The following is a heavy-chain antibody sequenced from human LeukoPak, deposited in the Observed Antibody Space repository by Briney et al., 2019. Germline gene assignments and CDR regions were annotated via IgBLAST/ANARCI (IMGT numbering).Heavy chain of an antibody. Sequence: ASVKVSCKASGYTFTSYDINWVRQATGQGLEWMGWMNLNSGNTGYAQKFQGRVTMTRNTSISTAYMELSSLRSEDTAVYYCARGIARITIFGVVIRQNYYYYYMDVWGKGTTVTVSS. D-gene: IGHD3-3*01. J-gene: IGHJ6*03. V-gene: IGHV1-8*01. CDR3: ARGIARITIFGVVIRQNYYYYYMDV. CDR2: MNLNSGNT. CDR1: GYTFTSYD.